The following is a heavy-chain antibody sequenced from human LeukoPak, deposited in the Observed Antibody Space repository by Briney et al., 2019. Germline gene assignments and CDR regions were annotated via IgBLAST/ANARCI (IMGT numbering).Heavy chain of an antibody. J-gene: IGHJ4*02. CDR2: ISYDESDK. Sequence: GGSLRLSCAVSGFTFRNYGMHWVRQAPGQGLEWVAVISYDESDKYYGDSVKGRFTISRDNSKNTLFLQMNSLRAEDTAVYFCAKDFRRADYYDSSGYYRMIDYWGQGTQVTVSS. CDR3: AKDFRRADYYDSSGYYRMIDY. V-gene: IGHV3-30*18. D-gene: IGHD3-22*01. CDR1: GFTFRNYG.